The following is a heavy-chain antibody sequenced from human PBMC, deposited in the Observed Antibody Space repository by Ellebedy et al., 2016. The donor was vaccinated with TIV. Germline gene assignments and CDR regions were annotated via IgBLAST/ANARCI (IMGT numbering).Heavy chain of an antibody. CDR3: ARHGSDVRY. J-gene: IGHJ4*02. Sequence: GESLKISCAASGFTFSDYSMNWVRQAPGKGLEWVSSISSSGNYRYHGDSVKGRFTISRDNAKNSLYLQMNSLRAEDTAVYYCARHGSDVRYWGQGTLVTVSS. V-gene: IGHV3-21*01. CDR2: ISSSGNYR. CDR1: GFTFSDYS.